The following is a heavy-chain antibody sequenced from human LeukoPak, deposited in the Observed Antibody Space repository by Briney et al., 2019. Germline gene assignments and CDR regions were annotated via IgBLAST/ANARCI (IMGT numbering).Heavy chain of an antibody. CDR1: RFTVSSNY. Sequence: GGSLRLSCAASRFTVSSNYMSWVRQAPGKGLEWVSVIYSGGSTYYADSVKGRFTISRDNSKNTLYLQMNSLRAEDTAVYYCARHYYDILTGYYYFDYWGQGTLVTVSS. CDR2: IYSGGST. J-gene: IGHJ4*02. CDR3: ARHYYDILTGYYYFDY. V-gene: IGHV3-53*01. D-gene: IGHD3-9*01.